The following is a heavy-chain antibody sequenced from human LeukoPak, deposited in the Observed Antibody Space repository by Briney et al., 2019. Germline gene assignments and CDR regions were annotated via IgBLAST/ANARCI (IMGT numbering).Heavy chain of an antibody. Sequence: SETLSLTCTVSGGSISSSSYYWGWIRQPPGKGLEWIGSIYYSGSTYYNPSLKSRVTISVDTSKNQFSLKLSSVTAADTAVYYCARNDNSGSDYWGQGTLVTVSS. CDR1: GGSISSSSYY. D-gene: IGHD1-1*01. CDR2: IYYSGST. CDR3: ARNDNSGSDY. J-gene: IGHJ4*02. V-gene: IGHV4-39*01.